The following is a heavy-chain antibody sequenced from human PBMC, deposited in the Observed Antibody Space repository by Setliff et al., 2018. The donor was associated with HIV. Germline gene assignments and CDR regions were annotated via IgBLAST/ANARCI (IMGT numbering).Heavy chain of an antibody. CDR3: TRVLRYKFWSGYPGYYYYYGMDV. CDR1: GFTFGDYA. D-gene: IGHD3-3*01. J-gene: IGHJ6*02. Sequence: PGGSLRLSCTASGFTFGDYAMSWVRQAPGKGLEWVGFIRSKAYGRTTEYAASVKGRFTISRDDSKSIAYLQMNSLKTEGTAVYYCTRVLRYKFWSGYPGYYYYYGMDVWGQGTTVTVSS. V-gene: IGHV3-49*04. CDR2: IRSKAYGRTT.